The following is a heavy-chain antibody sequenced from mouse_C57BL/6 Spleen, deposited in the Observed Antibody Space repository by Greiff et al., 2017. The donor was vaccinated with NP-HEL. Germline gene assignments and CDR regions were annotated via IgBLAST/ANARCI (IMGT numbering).Heavy chain of an antibody. CDR3: AREDGNPFDY. V-gene: IGHV3-6*01. CDR1: GYSITSGYY. D-gene: IGHD2-1*01. CDR2: ISYDGSN. J-gene: IGHJ2*01. Sequence: EVKLQESGPGLVKPSQSLSLTCSVTGYSITSGYYWNWIRQFPGNKLEWMGYISYDGSNNYNPSLKNRISITRDTSKNQFFLKLNSVTTEDTATYYCAREDGNPFDYWGQGTTLTVSS.